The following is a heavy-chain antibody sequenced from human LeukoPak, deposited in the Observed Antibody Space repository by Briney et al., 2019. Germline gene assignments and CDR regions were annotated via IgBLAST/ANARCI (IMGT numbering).Heavy chain of an antibody. CDR3: ARLVSYDVLTENFYKYYMDV. V-gene: IGHV4-39*01. J-gene: IGHJ6*03. Sequence: PSETLSLTCSVSGDSISSGDYYWDWIRQPPGKGLEWIGAIYYTGSTYYNPSLKGRVTISGDTSKNQFSLKLSSVTAADTAVYYCARLVSYDVLTENFYKYYMDVWGKGTTVTVSS. CDR1: GDSISSGDYY. D-gene: IGHD3-9*01. CDR2: IYYTGST.